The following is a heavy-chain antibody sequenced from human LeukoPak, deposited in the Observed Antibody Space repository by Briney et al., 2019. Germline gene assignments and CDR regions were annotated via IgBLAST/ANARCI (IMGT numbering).Heavy chain of an antibody. V-gene: IGHV4-39*07. CDR1: GGAISSSVYY. D-gene: IGHD3-10*01. J-gene: IGHJ4*02. Sequence: SETLSLTCTVSGGAISSSVYYWVWLRQPPGTGLEWIGNIYYTGNTYYNPSLKGRVTISVDTSNNQFSLQLSSVTAADTAVYYCARVGAMVRGVTPYYFDYWGQGTLVTVSS. CDR2: IYYTGNT. CDR3: ARVGAMVRGVTPYYFDY.